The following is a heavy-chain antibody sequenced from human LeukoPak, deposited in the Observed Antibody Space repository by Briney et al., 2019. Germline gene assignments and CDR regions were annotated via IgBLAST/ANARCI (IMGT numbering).Heavy chain of an antibody. V-gene: IGHV1-69*13. CDR1: GGTFSIYA. CDR2: IIPIFGTA. J-gene: IGHJ5*02. Sequence: SVKVSCTASGGTFSIYAISWVRQAPGQGLEWMGGIIPIFGTANYAQKFQGRVTITADESMSTAYMELSSLRSEDTAVYYCARERGGDYVFDPWGQGTLVTVSS. D-gene: IGHD4-17*01. CDR3: ARERGGDYVFDP.